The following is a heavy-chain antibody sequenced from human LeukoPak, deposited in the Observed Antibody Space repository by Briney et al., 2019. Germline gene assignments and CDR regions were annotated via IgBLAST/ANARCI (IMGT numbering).Heavy chain of an antibody. D-gene: IGHD3-16*01. CDR1: GFTFTSHW. CDR3: AGALRPLDY. J-gene: IGHJ4*02. V-gene: IGHV3-7*03. Sequence: GSLRLSCAASGFTFTSHWMTWVRQAPGKGLEWVANIKDEGSEKYYVDSVKGRFTISRDNAKNSLYLQMNSLRVKDTAVYYCAGALRPLDYWGQGTLVTVSS. CDR2: IKDEGSEK.